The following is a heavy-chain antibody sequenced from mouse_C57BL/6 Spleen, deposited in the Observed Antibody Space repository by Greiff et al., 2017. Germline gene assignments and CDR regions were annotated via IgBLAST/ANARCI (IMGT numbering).Heavy chain of an antibody. D-gene: IGHD1-1*01. CDR2: INPNNGGT. V-gene: IGHV1-22*01. CDR1: GYTFTDYN. CDR3: ASPSTVVATPFAY. J-gene: IGHJ3*01. Sequence: VQLQQSGPELVKPGASVKMSCKASGYTFTDYNMHWVKQSHGKSLEWIGYINPNNGGTSYNQKFKGKATLTVNKSSSTAYMALRSLTSEDSAVYYCASPSTVVATPFAYWGQGTLVTVSA.